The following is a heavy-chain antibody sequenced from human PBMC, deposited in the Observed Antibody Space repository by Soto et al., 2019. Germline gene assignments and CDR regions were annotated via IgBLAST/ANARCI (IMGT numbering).Heavy chain of an antibody. CDR1: GHTFISYA. CDR2: INAGNGNT. J-gene: IGHJ4*02. Sequence: ASVKVSCKASGHTFISYAIHWVRQAPGQRLEWMGWINAGNGNTKYSQKFQGRVTITRDTSASTAYMELTSLRSEDTAVYYCARELQGLYYFDYWGQGTLVTVPQ. CDR3: ARELQGLYYFDY. V-gene: IGHV1-3*01. D-gene: IGHD2-15*01.